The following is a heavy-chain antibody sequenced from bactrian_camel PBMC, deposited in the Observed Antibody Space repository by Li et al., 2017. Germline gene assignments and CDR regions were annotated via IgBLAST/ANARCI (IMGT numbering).Heavy chain of an antibody. D-gene: IGHD4*01. CDR3: AADEGYGDYGGSLLPRHTLSPYVYKY. CDR2: IETDGTT. J-gene: IGHJ4*01. Sequence: HVQLVESGGGSVQAGGSLRLSCTASGSTYAMGWFRQPPGQEREGVASIETDGTTTYADSVKGRFTISKDNAKNTLDLQMTSLKPEDSAMYYCAADEGYGDYGGSLLPRHTLSPYVYKYWGLGTQVTVS. CDR1: GSTYA. V-gene: IGHV3S53*01.